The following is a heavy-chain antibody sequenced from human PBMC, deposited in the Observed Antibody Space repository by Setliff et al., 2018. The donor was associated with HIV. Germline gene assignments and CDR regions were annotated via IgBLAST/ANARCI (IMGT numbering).Heavy chain of an antibody. D-gene: IGHD4-17*01. J-gene: IGHJ2*01. V-gene: IGHV3-23*01. Sequence: LRLSCATSGFSFGNLAMSWVRQVPGKGLEWVSSISPRGVNSYYADSVKGRFIISRDNSKNTLYLQMSNLRDEDTAIYYCARDPYPYFDYGDWYFDLWGRGTLVTVSS. CDR3: ARDPYPYFDYGDWYFDL. CDR2: ISPRGVNS. CDR1: GFSFGNLA.